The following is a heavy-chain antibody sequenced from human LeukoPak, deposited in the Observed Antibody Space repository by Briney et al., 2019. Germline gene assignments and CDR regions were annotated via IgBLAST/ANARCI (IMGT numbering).Heavy chain of an antibody. J-gene: IGHJ5*02. D-gene: IGHD2-21*02. Sequence: ASVKVSCKASGGTFSSYATSWVRQAPGQGLEWMGGIIPIFGTANYAQKFQGRVTITTDESTSTAYMELSSLRSEDTAVYYCASQPAYCGGDCYWGNWFDPWGQGTLVTVSS. V-gene: IGHV1-69*05. CDR3: ASQPAYCGGDCYWGNWFDP. CDR2: IIPIFGTA. CDR1: GGTFSSYA.